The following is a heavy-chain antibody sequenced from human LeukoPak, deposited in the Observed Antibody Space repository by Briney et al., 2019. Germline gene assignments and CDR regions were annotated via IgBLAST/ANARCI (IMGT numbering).Heavy chain of an antibody. J-gene: IGHJ3*02. CDR3: ARGGDFGVPAPLGIDAFDI. CDR1: GITFGHYA. CDR2: IRSQAYGMTI. D-gene: IGHD2-2*01. V-gene: IGHV3-49*04. Sequence: PGGSLRLSCTGSGITFGHYALAWVRQARGKGLEWLGFIRSQAYGMTIEYAASVKGRFSISRDNSESIADLQINSLKTEDTAVYYCARGGDFGVPAPLGIDAFDIWGQGTMVTVSS.